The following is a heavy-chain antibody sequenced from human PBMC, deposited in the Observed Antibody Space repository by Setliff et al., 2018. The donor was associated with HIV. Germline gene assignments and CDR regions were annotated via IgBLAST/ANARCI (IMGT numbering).Heavy chain of an antibody. J-gene: IGHJ3*02. CDR1: GYSFTNYW. V-gene: IGHV5-51*01. D-gene: IGHD6-19*01. CDR2: IYPADSDT. CDR3: ARHSSSGWYSDHDAFDI. Sequence: GESLKISCKGSGYSFTNYWIGWVRQMPGKGLEWMGIIYPADSDTRYSPSFQGQVTISADKSISTAYLQWSSLKASDTAMYYCARHSSSGWYSDHDAFDIWGQGAMVTVS.